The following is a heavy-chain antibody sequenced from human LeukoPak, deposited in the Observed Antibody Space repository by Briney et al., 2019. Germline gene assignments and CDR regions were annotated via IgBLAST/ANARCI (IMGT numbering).Heavy chain of an antibody. J-gene: IGHJ4*02. Sequence: SQTLSVSCAISGDSVSGNNGAWNWIRQSPSRGLEWLGRTYYRSKWYNDYAVSMKGRITINPDTSKNQFSLQLNSVTPEDTAVYYCAIDVGRSGWYTFDYWGQGTLVTVSS. D-gene: IGHD6-19*01. CDR1: GDSVSGNNGA. CDR2: TYYRSKWYN. V-gene: IGHV6-1*01. CDR3: AIDVGRSGWYTFDY.